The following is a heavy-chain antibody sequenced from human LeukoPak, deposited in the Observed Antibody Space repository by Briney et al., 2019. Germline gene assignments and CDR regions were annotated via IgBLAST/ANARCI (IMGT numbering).Heavy chain of an antibody. CDR2: IYHSGST. CDR3: ARAGDSSGYIDY. Sequence: SETLSLTCAVSGGSISSSNWWSWVRQPPGKGLEWIGEIYHSGSTNYNPSPKSRVTISVDKSKNQFSLKLSSVTAADTAVYYCARAGDSSGYIDYWGQGTLVTVSS. J-gene: IGHJ4*02. CDR1: GGSISSSNW. V-gene: IGHV4-4*02. D-gene: IGHD3-22*01.